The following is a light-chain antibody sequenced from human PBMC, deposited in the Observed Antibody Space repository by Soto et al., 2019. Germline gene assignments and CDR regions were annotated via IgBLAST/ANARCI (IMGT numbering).Light chain of an antibody. Sequence: EIVLTQSPGTLSLSPGERATLSCRASQSVSSTYFAWYQQKPGQPPRLLIYGASSRATGIPDRFSGSGSGTDFTLTISRLEPEDFAVYYCQQYARSPWTFGQGTEVEIK. CDR3: QQYARSPWT. V-gene: IGKV3-20*01. CDR1: QSVSSTY. J-gene: IGKJ1*01. CDR2: GAS.